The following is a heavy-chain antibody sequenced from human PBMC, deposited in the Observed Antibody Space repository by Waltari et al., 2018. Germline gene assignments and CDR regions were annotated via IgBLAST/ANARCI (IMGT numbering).Heavy chain of an antibody. CDR3: TTLDAPWGG. CDR1: GFRFTPAW. CDR2: ITSQNDGVTT. Sequence: EVQMVESGGGSVKPGDSLRLSCVASGFRFTPAWLTWVRQAPGEGLGWVGRITSQNDGVTTNFAASVRGRFSISRDDSQNMVCLQMNSLRTEDTAVYYCTTLDAPWGGWGHGTLVTVSS. D-gene: IGHD7-27*01. V-gene: IGHV3-15*01. J-gene: IGHJ4*01.